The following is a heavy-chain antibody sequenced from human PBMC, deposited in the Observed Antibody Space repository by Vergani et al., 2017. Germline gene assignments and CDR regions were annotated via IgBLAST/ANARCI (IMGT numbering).Heavy chain of an antibody. CDR3: ARAFVGATRPYYFDY. Sequence: EVQLLESGGGLVQPGGSLRLSCAASGFTFSSYAMSWVRQAPGKGLEWVSAISGSGGSTYYADSVKGRFTISRDNSKNTLYLQMNSLRAEDTAVYYCARAFVGATRPYYFDYWGQGTLVTVSS. J-gene: IGHJ4*02. D-gene: IGHD1-26*01. CDR1: GFTFSSYA. V-gene: IGHV3-23*01. CDR2: ISGSGGST.